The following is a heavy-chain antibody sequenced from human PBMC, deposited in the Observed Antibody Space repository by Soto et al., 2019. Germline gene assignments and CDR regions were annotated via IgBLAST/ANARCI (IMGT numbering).Heavy chain of an antibody. D-gene: IGHD2-15*01. Sequence: QLQLQESGPGLVKPSETLSLTCTVSGGSISSSSYYWGWIRQPPGKGLEWIGSIDYSGSTYYNPCLKSRVTVSVDTSKNQFSLKLSSVTAADTAVYYCATPPHIVVVVAATSGNWFDPWGQGTLVTVSS. CDR2: IDYSGST. CDR1: GGSISSSSYY. J-gene: IGHJ5*02. V-gene: IGHV4-39*01. CDR3: ATPPHIVVVVAATSGNWFDP.